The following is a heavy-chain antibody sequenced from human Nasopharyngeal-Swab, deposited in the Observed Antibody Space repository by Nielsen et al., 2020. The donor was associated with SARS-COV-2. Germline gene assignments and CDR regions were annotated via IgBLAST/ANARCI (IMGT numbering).Heavy chain of an antibody. CDR2: ISGDGGST. Sequence: WIRQPPGKGLEWVSLISGDGGSTYYADSVKGRFTISRDNSKNTLYLQMNSLRAEDTAVYYCARDPQDIVVVVANYYYGMDVWGQGTTVTVSS. V-gene: IGHV3-23*01. D-gene: IGHD2-15*01. CDR3: ARDPQDIVVVVANYYYGMDV. J-gene: IGHJ6*02.